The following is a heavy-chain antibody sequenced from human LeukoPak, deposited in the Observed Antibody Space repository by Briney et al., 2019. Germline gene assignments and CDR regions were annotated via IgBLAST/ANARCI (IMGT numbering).Heavy chain of an antibody. D-gene: IGHD2-2*02. Sequence: ASVKVSFKASGYTFTSYYMHWARQAPGQGLEWMGIINPSGGSTSYAQKFQGRVTMTRDMSTSTVYMELSSLRSEETAVYYCARAYCSSTSCYTRAHWFDPWGQGTLVTVSS. CDR2: INPSGGST. CDR3: ARAYCSSTSCYTRAHWFDP. J-gene: IGHJ5*02. V-gene: IGHV1-46*01. CDR1: GYTFTSYY.